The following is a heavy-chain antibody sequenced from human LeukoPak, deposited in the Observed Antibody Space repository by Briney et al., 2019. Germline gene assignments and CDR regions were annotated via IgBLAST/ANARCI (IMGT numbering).Heavy chain of an antibody. V-gene: IGHV3-23*01. Sequence: PGGSLRLSCADSGFTFSSYAVSWVRQAPAKGLEWVSAISGSGGSTYYAASVKGRFTISRDNSKNMLYLQMNSLTAEDTAVYYCAKEGSIAARPLDYWGQGTLVTVSS. CDR1: GFTFSSYA. J-gene: IGHJ4*02. D-gene: IGHD6-6*01. CDR2: ISGSGGST. CDR3: AKEGSIAARPLDY.